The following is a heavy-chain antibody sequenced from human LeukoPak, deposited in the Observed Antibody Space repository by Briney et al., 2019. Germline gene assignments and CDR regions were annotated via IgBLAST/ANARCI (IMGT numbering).Heavy chain of an antibody. CDR3: ARLVYDSRGYYFDY. Sequence: KPSETLSLTCTVPGDSISTYYWSWIRQPPGKGLEWIGYIRYSGSANYNPSLRSRVTISIDTSKNQFSLKLSSVTAADTAVYHCARLVYDSRGYYFDYWGQGTLVTVSS. CDR1: GDSISTYY. J-gene: IGHJ4*02. D-gene: IGHD3-22*01. CDR2: IRYSGSA. V-gene: IGHV4-59*08.